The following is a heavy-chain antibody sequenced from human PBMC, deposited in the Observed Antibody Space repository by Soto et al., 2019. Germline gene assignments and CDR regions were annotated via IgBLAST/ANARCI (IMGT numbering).Heavy chain of an antibody. CDR2: MSNDGSHT. V-gene: IGHV3-30*03. Sequence: QVQLVESGGGVVQPGRSLRLSCAASGFTFSSNGMNWVRQAPGKGLEWVAVMSNDGSHTSYADSAKGRFTISRDKSKNALYLQMYILRADDSGIYYCTIGGSSSSTCDMIAYWGQGAVVTVS. J-gene: IGHJ4*02. CDR1: GFTFSSNG. D-gene: IGHD2-2*01. CDR3: TIGGSSSSTCDMIAY.